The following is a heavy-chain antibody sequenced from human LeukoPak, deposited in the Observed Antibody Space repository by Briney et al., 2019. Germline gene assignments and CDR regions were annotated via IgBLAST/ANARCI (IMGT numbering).Heavy chain of an antibody. CDR1: GFTFSSYW. D-gene: IGHD6-19*01. CDR3: ARASHSSGWYYAFDI. V-gene: IGHV3-74*01. Sequence: PGGSLRLSCAASGFTFSSYWMHWVRQAPGKGLVWVSRINSDGSSTSYADSVKGRFTISRDNSKNTLYLQMNSLRAEDTAVYYCARASHSSGWYYAFDIWGQGTMVTVPS. CDR2: INSDGSST. J-gene: IGHJ3*02.